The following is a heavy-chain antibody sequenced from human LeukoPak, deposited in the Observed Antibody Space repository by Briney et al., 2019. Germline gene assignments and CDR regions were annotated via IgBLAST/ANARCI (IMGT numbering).Heavy chain of an antibody. J-gene: IGHJ4*02. CDR1: GYTFTGYY. D-gene: IGHD6-13*01. CDR2: INPNSGAT. CDR3: ARKTRAISAPDY. Sequence: ASVKVSCKASGYTFTGYYMLLVRQAPGQGLEWMGWINPNSGATHYSQKFQGRVTLTRDTSISTAYMELSSLRSDDTAIYYCARKTRAISAPDYWGQGTLVTVSS. V-gene: IGHV1-2*02.